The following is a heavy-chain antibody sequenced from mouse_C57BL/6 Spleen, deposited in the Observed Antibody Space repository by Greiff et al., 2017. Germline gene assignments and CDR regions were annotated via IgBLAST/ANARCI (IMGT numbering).Heavy chain of an antibody. CDR1: GFTFSSYT. CDR2: ISGGGGNT. V-gene: IGHV5-9*01. CDR3: ARRALVFAY. D-gene: IGHD3-1*01. J-gene: IGHJ3*01. Sequence: EVKLEESGGGLVKPGGSLKLSCAASGFTFSSYTMSWVRQTPEKRLEWVATISGGGGNTYYPDSVKGRFTISRDNAKNTLYLQMSSLRSEDTALYYCARRALVFAYWGQGTLVTVSA.